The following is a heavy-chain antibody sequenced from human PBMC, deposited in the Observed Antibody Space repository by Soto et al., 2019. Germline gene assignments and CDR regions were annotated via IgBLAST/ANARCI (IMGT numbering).Heavy chain of an antibody. CDR2: IYYSGST. V-gene: IGHV4-39*01. Sequence: SETLSLTCTVSGGSISSSSYYWGWIRQPPGKGLEWIGSIYYSGSTYYNPSLKGRFTISRDNAKNSLYLQMNSLRAEDTAVYYCAASMVRGVVPFDYWGQGTLVTVSS. D-gene: IGHD3-10*01. CDR3: AASMVRGVVPFDY. CDR1: GGSISSSSYY. J-gene: IGHJ4*02.